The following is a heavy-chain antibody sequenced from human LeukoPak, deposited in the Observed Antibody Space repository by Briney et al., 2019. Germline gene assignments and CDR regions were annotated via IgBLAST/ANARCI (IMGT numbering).Heavy chain of an antibody. CDR3: ARQVGVTSRHVDV. J-gene: IGHJ6*04. CDR2: INHSGST. CDR1: GGSFSGYY. Sequence: SETLSLTCAVYGGSFSGYYWSWIRQPPGKGLEWIREINHSGSTNYNPSLKSRVTISVDTSKNQFSLKLSSVTAADTAVYYCARQVGVTSRHVDVWGKGTTVTVSS. D-gene: IGHD3-10*01. V-gene: IGHV4-34*01.